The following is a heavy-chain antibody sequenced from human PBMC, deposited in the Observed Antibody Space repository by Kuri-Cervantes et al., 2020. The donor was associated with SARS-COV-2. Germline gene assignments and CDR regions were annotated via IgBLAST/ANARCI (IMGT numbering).Heavy chain of an antibody. Sequence: SETLSLTCTVSGYSISSGYYWGWIRQPPGKGLEWIGSIYYSGSTYNNPSLKSRVTISADTSKNQFSLRLRSVTAADTAVYYCARRQPTVLGAADWFDPWGRGTLVTVSS. J-gene: IGHJ5*02. D-gene: IGHD3-3*01. CDR2: IYYSGST. V-gene: IGHV4-38-2*02. CDR1: GYSISSGYY. CDR3: ARRQPTVLGAADWFDP.